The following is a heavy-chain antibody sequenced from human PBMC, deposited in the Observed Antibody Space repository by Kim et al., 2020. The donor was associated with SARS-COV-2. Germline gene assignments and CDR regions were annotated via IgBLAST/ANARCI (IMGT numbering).Heavy chain of an antibody. Sequence: GGSLRLSCAASGFTVSSNYMSWVRQAPGKGLEWVSVIYSGGSTYYADSVKGRFTISRDNSKNTLYLQMNSLRAEDTAVYYCARDRSSGWGGGMDVWGQRTTVTVSS. CDR2: IYSGGST. CDR3: ARDRSSGWGGGMDV. D-gene: IGHD6-19*01. V-gene: IGHV3-53*01. CDR1: GFTVSSNY. J-gene: IGHJ6*02.